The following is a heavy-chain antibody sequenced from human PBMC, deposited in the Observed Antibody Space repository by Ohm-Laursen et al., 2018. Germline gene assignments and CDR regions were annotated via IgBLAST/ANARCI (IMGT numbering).Heavy chain of an antibody. V-gene: IGHV4-59*08. CDR2: IHNSGST. CDR3: ARRANSAFPYYLDY. Sequence: SDTLSLTWTVPGGSISSYYWSWVRQPPGKGLEWIGYIHNSGSTNYNPSLKSRVTIATDTSKNQLSLKLSSVTAADTAVYYCARRANSAFPYYLDYWGQGTLVTVSS. J-gene: IGHJ4*02. CDR1: GGSISSYY. D-gene: IGHD1-26*01.